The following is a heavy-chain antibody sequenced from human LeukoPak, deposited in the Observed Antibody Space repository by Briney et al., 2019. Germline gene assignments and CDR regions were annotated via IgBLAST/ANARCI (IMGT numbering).Heavy chain of an antibody. Sequence: ASVKVSCKASGYTFTSYGISWVRQAPGQGLEWMGWISAYNGNTNYAQKLQGRVTMTTDTSTSTAYMELRSLRSDDTAVYYCARAAHDYCDSSGYPYYFDYWGQGTLVTVSS. CDR3: ARAAHDYCDSSGYPYYFDY. CDR2: ISAYNGNT. J-gene: IGHJ4*02. CDR1: GYTFTSYG. D-gene: IGHD3-22*01. V-gene: IGHV1-18*01.